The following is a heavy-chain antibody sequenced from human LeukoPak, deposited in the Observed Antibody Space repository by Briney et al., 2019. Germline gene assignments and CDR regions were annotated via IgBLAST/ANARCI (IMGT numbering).Heavy chain of an antibody. V-gene: IGHV3-7*01. J-gene: IGHJ4*02. CDR3: ARVEDYDILTGFDY. CDR1: GFTFSSYW. D-gene: IGHD3-9*01. Sequence: GGSLRLSCAASGFTFSSYWMSWVRQAPGKGLEWVANIKQDESEKYYVDSVKGRFTISRDNAKNSLYLQMNSLRAEDTAVYYCARVEDYDILTGFDYWGQGTLVTVSS. CDR2: IKQDESEK.